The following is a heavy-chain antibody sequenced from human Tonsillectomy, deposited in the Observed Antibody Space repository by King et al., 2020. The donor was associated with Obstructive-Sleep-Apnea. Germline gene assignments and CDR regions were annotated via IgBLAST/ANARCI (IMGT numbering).Heavy chain of an antibody. V-gene: IGHV2-5*02. Sequence: FTLKESGPTLVKPTQTLTLTCTFSGFSLSTSGVGVGWIRQPPGKALEWLALIYWDDDKRYSPSLKSRLTITQDTSKNQVVLTMTNMDPVDTATYYCARRGPKRWFDPWGQGTLVTVSS. J-gene: IGHJ5*02. CDR2: IYWDDDK. CDR3: ARRGPKRWFDP. CDR1: GFSLSTSGVG.